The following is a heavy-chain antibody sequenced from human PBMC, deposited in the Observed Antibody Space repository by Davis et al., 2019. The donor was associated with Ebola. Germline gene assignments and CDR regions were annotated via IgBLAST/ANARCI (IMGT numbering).Heavy chain of an antibody. CDR2: IIPILGIA. D-gene: IGHD2/OR15-2a*01. CDR1: GGTFSSYA. J-gene: IGHJ6*02. CDR3: GREVIQNYYYYYGMDV. V-gene: IGHV1-69*04. Sequence: SVKVSCKASGGTFSSYAISWVRQAPGQGLEWMGRIIPILGIAHYAQKFQGRVTITADKSTSTAYMELSSLRSEDTAVYYCGREVIQNYYYYYGMDVWGQGTTVTVSS.